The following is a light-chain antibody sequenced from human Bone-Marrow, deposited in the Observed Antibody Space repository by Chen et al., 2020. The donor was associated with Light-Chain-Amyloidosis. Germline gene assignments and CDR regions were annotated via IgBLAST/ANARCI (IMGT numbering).Light chain of an antibody. J-gene: IGLJ3*02. Sequence: SYVLTQPSSVSVAPGQTATIACGGNNIGSTSVHWYQQTPGQAPLSGIPERLSGSNSGNTATLTISRVEAGDEADYYCQVWDRSSDRPVFGGGTKLTVL. CDR1: NIGSTS. CDR3: QVWDRSSDRPV. V-gene: IGLV3-21*02.